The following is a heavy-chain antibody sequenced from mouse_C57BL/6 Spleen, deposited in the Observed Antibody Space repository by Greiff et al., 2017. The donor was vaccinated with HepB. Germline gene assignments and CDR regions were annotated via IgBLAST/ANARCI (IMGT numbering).Heavy chain of an antibody. CDR1: GYSFTGYY. V-gene: IGHV1-42*01. D-gene: IGHD2-3*01. CDR2: INPSTGGT. J-gene: IGHJ3*01. Sequence: DVKLVESGPELVKPGASVKISCKASGYSFTGYYMNWVKQSPEKSLEWIGEINPSTGGTTYNQKFKAKATLTVDKSSSTAYMQLKSLTSEDSAVYYCATRIYDGYYVWFAYWGQGTLVTVSA. CDR3: ATRIYDGYYVWFAY.